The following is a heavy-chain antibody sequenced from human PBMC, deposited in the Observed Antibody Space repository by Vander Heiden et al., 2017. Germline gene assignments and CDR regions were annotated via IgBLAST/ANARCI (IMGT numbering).Heavy chain of an antibody. Sequence: EVQLLESGGGLVQPGRSLRRACSASGFTFDDYAMQWGQQAQGKGLGWVSGSSWNGGSVVYAESVKGRVTMSRDNAKNSLYLQMNSLRAEDTALYFCAKVRGAFSDAFDVWGHGTMVTISS. J-gene: IGHJ3*01. CDR1: GFTFDDYA. CDR2: SSWNGGSV. CDR3: AKVRGAFSDAFDV. D-gene: IGHD1-26*01. V-gene: IGHV3-9*01.